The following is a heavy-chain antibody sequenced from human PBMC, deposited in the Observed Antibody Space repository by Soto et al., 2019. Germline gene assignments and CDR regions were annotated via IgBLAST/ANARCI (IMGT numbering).Heavy chain of an antibody. CDR1: GFTFSSYS. CDR2: ISSSSSYI. J-gene: IGHJ2*01. V-gene: IGHV3-21*01. Sequence: EVQLVESGGGLVKPGGSLRLSCAASGFTFSSYSMNWVRQAPGKGLEWVSSISSSSSYIYYADSVKGRFTISRDNTKNSLYLQMNSLRAEDTAVYYCARAPPMVRGVSTWYFDLWGRGTLVTVSS. D-gene: IGHD3-10*01. CDR3: ARAPPMVRGVSTWYFDL.